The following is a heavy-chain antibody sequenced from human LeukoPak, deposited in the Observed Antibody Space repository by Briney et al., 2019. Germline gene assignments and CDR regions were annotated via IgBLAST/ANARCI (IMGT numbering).Heavy chain of an antibody. J-gene: IGHJ4*02. CDR1: GGSFSGYY. D-gene: IGHD1-26*01. CDR2: INHSGST. V-gene: IGHV4-34*01. CDR3: ARVLLSGSYLFDY. Sequence: SETLSLTCAVYGGSFSGYYWSWIRQPPGKGLEWIGEINHSGSTYYNPSLKSRVTISVDTSKNQFSLKLSSVTAADTAVYYCARVLLSGSYLFDYWGQGTLVTVSS.